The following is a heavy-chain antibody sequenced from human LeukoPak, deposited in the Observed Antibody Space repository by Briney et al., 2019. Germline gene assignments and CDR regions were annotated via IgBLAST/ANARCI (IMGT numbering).Heavy chain of an antibody. Sequence: PSETLSLTCTVSGGSISSSNYYWGWIRQPPGKGLEWIGSVCCSGSTYYNPSLKSRVTISADTSKNQFSLKLTSVTAADTAVYYWARPNRSDLDHWGQGTLVTVSS. CDR3: ARPNRSDLDH. CDR1: GGSISSSNYY. CDR2: VCCSGST. V-gene: IGHV4-39*01. J-gene: IGHJ4*02. D-gene: IGHD1-14*01.